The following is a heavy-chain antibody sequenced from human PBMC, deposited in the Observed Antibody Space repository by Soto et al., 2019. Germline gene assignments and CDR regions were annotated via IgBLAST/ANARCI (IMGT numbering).Heavy chain of an antibody. D-gene: IGHD5-12*01. CDR1: GFSLSTRGVG. J-gene: IGHJ4*02. CDR3: AHSGFSGYDSGYFDS. Sequence: SRPTLVNKTQAFTLTCNFSGFSLSTRGVGVGWIRQPPGKALEWLALIYWNDDKLNSPSLKSRLTVTKDTSKNQVVLTMTNMDPVDTATYYCAHSGFSGYDSGYFDSWGQGTLVTVSS. V-gene: IGHV2-5*01. CDR2: IYWNDDK.